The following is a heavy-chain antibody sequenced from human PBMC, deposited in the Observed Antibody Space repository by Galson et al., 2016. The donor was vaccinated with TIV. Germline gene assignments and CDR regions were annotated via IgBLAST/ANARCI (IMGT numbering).Heavy chain of an antibody. Sequence: SLRLSCAASGLDIRGYALHWVRQAPGKGLEWVASISHDETTRYADSVMGRFTISRHVSRRLMFRQLNSLRVGDTALYRCTRVGLGFSLGSWFDPWGQGTLVSVSS. CDR2: ISHDETTR. D-gene: IGHD3-10*01. V-gene: IGHV3-30*04. J-gene: IGHJ5*02. CDR1: GLDIRGYA. CDR3: TRVGLGFSLGSWFDP.